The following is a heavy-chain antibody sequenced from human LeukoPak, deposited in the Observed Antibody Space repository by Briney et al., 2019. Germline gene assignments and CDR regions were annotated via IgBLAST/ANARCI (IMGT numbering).Heavy chain of an antibody. CDR1: GFTFSSYE. CDR2: ISSSGSTI. Sequence: HPGGSLRLSCAASGFTFSSYEMNWVRQAPGKGLEWVSYISSSGSTIYYADSVKGRFTISRDNVKNSLYLQMNSLRAEDTAVYYCAKGTKAHILTAYMRDRWFDPWGQGTLVTVSS. D-gene: IGHD3-9*01. CDR3: AKGTKAHILTAYMRDRWFDP. J-gene: IGHJ5*02. V-gene: IGHV3-48*03.